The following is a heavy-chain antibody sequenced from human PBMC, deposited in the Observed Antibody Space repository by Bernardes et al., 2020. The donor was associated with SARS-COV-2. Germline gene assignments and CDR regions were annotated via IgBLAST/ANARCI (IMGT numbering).Heavy chain of an antibody. D-gene: IGHD2-15*01. Sequence: GGSLRLSCAASGFIFSDYYMSWIRQAPGKGLEWVSYISSSGSTIYYADSVKGRFTISRDNAKNSLYLQMNSLRAEDTAVYYCARDSVGYCSGGSCYTPNYYYYGMDVWGQGTTVTVSS. CDR1: GFIFSDYY. CDR3: ARDSVGYCSGGSCYTPNYYYYGMDV. J-gene: IGHJ6*02. CDR2: ISSSGSTI. V-gene: IGHV3-11*01.